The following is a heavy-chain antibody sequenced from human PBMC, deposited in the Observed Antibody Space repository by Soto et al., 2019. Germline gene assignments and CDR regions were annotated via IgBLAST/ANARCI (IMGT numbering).Heavy chain of an antibody. D-gene: IGHD2-15*01. V-gene: IGHV4-4*07. CDR1: GGSIRTIY. CDR2: IHTSGSS. J-gene: IGHJ6*02. Sequence: QVQLQESGPGLVKPSETLSLRCSVSGGSIRTIYWTWVRQHAGKGLEWIGRIHTSGSSSYNPSLERRVSMSIDTPKNQFSLKLKSVTVADTAVYYCARESRDSGDGLDVWGQGTAVTVSS. CDR3: ARESRDSGDGLDV.